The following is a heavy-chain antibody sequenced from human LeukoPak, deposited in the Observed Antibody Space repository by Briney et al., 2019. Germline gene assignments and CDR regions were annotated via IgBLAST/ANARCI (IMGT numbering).Heavy chain of an antibody. V-gene: IGHV1-18*01. CDR2: ISAYNGNT. Sequence: ASVKVSCKASGYTFTSYGISWVRQAPGQGLEWMGWISAYNGNTNYAQKLQGRVTMTTDTSTSTAYMELRSLRSDDTAVYYCARDPRIAASYYYYYMDVWGKGTTVTVSS. CDR1: GYTFTSYG. D-gene: IGHD6-13*01. CDR3: ARDPRIAASYYYYYMDV. J-gene: IGHJ6*03.